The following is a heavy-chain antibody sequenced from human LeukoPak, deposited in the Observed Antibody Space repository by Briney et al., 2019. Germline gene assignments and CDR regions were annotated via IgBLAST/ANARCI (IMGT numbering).Heavy chain of an antibody. J-gene: IGHJ4*02. CDR2: INPNSGGT. CDR1: GYIFSDYY. V-gene: IGHV1-2*02. Sequence: ASVKVSCKASGYIFSDYYMHWVRQAPGQGLEWMGWINPNSGGTNYAQKFQGRATMTRDTSITTAYMELSRLRSDDTAVYYCARGTMYYYGSIGYYLDYWGQGTLVTVSS. CDR3: ARGTMYYYGSIGYYLDY. D-gene: IGHD3-22*01.